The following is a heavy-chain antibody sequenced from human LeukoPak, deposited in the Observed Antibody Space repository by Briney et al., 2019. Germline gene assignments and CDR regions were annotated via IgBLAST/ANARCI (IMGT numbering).Heavy chain of an antibody. CDR3: AKLSDYYGSGSYLDY. CDR1: GFPFSSYA. V-gene: IGHV3-23*01. CDR2: ISDSFRIT. J-gene: IGHJ4*02. Sequence: GASLRLSCAASGFPFSSYAMSWVRQPPGKGLECVSTISDSFRITDDADSVKGRFTISRDNSKNTLYLQMNTLRAEDTAVYYCAKLSDYYGSGSYLDYWGQGTLVTVSS. D-gene: IGHD3-10*01.